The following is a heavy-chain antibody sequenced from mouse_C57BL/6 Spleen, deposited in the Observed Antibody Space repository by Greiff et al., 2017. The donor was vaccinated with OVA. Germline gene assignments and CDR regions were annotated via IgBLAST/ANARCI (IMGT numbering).Heavy chain of an antibody. CDR2: ISNGGGST. CDR3: ARGGTNYAMDY. CDR1: GFTFSDYY. J-gene: IGHJ4*01. V-gene: IGHV5-12*01. D-gene: IGHD3-3*01. Sequence: EVKLVESGGGLVQPGGSLKLSCAASGFTFSDYYMYWVRQTPEKRLEWVAYISNGGGSTYYPDTVKGRFTISRDNAKNTLYLQMSRRKSEDTAMYYCARGGTNYAMDYWGQGTSVTVSS.